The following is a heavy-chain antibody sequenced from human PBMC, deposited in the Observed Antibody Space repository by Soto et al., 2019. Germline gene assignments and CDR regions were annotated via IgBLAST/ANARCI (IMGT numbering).Heavy chain of an antibody. CDR1: GYTFSSYG. CDR3: ARTAGGRVRGALDI. Sequence: GGSLRLSCVASGYTFSSYGMHWVRQAPGKGLEWVAVIPNTENKKYYADSVKGRFTISRDNSQNTLFLQMDSLMSEDTAVYYCARTAGGRVRGALDIWGQGTMVTV. J-gene: IGHJ3*02. V-gene: IGHV3-30-3*01. D-gene: IGHD6-13*01. CDR2: IPNTENKK.